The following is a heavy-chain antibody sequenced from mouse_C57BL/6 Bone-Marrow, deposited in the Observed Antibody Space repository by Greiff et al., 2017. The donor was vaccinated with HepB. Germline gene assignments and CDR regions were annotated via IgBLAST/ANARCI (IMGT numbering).Heavy chain of an antibody. CDR1: GYAFSSSW. CDR2: IYPGDGDT. Sequence: VQLKESGPELVKPGASVKISCKASGYAFSSSWMNWVKQRPGKGLEWIGRIYPGDGDTNYNGKFKGKATLTADKSSSTAYMQLSSLTSEDSAVYFCARSGRYYYGSSSVSVDYWGQGTTLTVSS. V-gene: IGHV1-82*01. CDR3: ARSGRYYYGSSSVSVDY. D-gene: IGHD1-1*01. J-gene: IGHJ2*01.